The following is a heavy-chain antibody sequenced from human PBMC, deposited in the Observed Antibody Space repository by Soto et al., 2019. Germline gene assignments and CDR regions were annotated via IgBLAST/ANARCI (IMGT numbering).Heavy chain of an antibody. CDR1: GFTFSSYA. CDR2: ISYDGSNK. J-gene: IGHJ4*02. CDR3: ARDEITMVRGVMDG. Sequence: GGSLRLSCAASGFTFSSYAMHWVRQAPGKGLEWVAVISYDGSNKYYADSVKGRFTISRDNSKNTLYLQMNSLRAEDTAVYYCARDEITMVRGVMDGWGKGTLVTVSS. V-gene: IGHV3-30-3*01. D-gene: IGHD3-10*01.